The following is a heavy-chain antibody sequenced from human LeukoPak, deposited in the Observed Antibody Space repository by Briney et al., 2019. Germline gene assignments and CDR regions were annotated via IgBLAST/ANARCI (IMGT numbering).Heavy chain of an antibody. CDR3: ARDGEDDFWSGYFDY. V-gene: IGHV3-21*01. J-gene: IGHJ4*02. Sequence: PGGSLRLSCAASGFTFSSYSMNWVRQAPGKGLEWVSSISSSSSYIYYADSVKGRYTISRDNAKNSLYLQMNSLRAEDTAVYYCARDGEDDFWSGYFDYWGQGTLVTVSS. CDR1: GFTFSSYS. CDR2: ISSSSSYI. D-gene: IGHD3-3*01.